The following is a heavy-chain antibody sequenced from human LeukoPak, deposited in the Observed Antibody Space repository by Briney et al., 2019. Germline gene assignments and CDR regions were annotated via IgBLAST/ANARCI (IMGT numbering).Heavy chain of an antibody. Sequence: PGGSLRLSCAASRFTFSDYSMNWVRQAPGKGLEWVSYISFSVNTKYYGDSVKGRFTISRDNAKNSLYLHMDSLRAEDTAVYYCARGAYSSGWAYFDHWGQGTVVTVSS. CDR2: ISFSVNTK. V-gene: IGHV3-48*04. CDR1: RFTFSDYS. CDR3: ARGAYSSGWAYFDH. J-gene: IGHJ4*02. D-gene: IGHD6-19*01.